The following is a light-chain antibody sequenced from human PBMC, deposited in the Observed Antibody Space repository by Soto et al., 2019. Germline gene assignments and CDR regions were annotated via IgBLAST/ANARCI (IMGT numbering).Light chain of an antibody. V-gene: IGKV3-11*01. CDR2: DAS. CDR3: QQRSNWP. Sequence: EIVLTQSPATLSLSPGERATLSCRASQRVSSYLAWYQQKPGQAPRLLIYDASNRATGIPARFSGSGSGTDFTLTISSLEPEDFAVYYCQQRSNWPFGQGTKVEIK. CDR1: QRVSSY. J-gene: IGKJ1*01.